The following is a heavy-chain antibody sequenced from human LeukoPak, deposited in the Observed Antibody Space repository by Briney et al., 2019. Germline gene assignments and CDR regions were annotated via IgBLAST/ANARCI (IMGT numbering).Heavy chain of an antibody. V-gene: IGHV4-38-2*02. CDR2: IYQSGSGSS. CDR3: ASTLRFLPYRRFDY. J-gene: IGHJ4*02. Sequence: SETLSLTCTVSGYSISSGYYWGWIRQPPGKGLECIGSIYQSGSGSSYYNPSLKSRVTIFGDTSKNQFFLRLSSVTAADTAVYYCASTLRFLPYRRFDYWGQGTLVTVPS. CDR1: GYSISSGYY. D-gene: IGHD3-3*01.